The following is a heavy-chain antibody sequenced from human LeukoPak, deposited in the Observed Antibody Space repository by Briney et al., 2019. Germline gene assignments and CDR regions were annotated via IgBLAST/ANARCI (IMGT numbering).Heavy chain of an antibody. CDR1: GGSFSGYY. Sequence: SETLSLTCAVYGGSFSGYYWGWIRQPPGKGLEWIGEINHSGSTNYNPSLKSRVTISVDTSKNQFSLKLSSVTAADTAVYYCARELSGWYKVLEYWGQGTLVTVSS. D-gene: IGHD6-19*01. CDR2: INHSGST. J-gene: IGHJ4*02. CDR3: ARELSGWYKVLEY. V-gene: IGHV4-34*01.